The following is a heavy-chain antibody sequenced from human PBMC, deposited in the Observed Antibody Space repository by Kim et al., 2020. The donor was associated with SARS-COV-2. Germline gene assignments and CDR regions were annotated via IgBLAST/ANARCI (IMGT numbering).Heavy chain of an antibody. Sequence: SETLSLTCTVSGGSISSYYWSWIRQPPGKGLEWIGYIYYSGSTNYNPSLKSRVTISVDTSKNQFSLKLSSVTAADTAVYYCARVDDILTGYWFDPWGQGTLGIVSS. D-gene: IGHD3-9*01. CDR1: GGSISSYY. CDR2: IYYSGST. J-gene: IGHJ5*02. CDR3: ARVDDILTGYWFDP. V-gene: IGHV4-59*13.